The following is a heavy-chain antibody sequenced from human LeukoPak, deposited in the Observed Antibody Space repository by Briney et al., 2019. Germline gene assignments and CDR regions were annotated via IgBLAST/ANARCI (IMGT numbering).Heavy chain of an antibody. J-gene: IGHJ4*02. Sequence: SETLSLTCTVSGGSISSGSYYLSWIRQPAGKGLEWIGRIYTSGSTNYNPSLKSRVTISVDTSKNQFSLKLSSVTAADTAVYYCAREGITIFGLVTPYFDYWGQGTLVTVSS. CDR3: AREGITIFGLVTPYFDY. V-gene: IGHV4-61*02. CDR1: GGSISSGSYY. D-gene: IGHD3-3*01. CDR2: IYTSGST.